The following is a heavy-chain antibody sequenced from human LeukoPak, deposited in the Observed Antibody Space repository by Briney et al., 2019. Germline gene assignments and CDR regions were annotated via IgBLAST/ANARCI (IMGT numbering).Heavy chain of an antibody. D-gene: IGHD3-22*01. CDR3: ARRLYYYDSSASGWFDP. CDR2: IIPIFGTA. CDR1: GGTFSSYA. V-gene: IGHV1-69*01. J-gene: IGHJ5*02. Sequence: GSSVKVSCKASGGTFSSYAISWVRQAPGQGLEWMGGIIPIFGTANYAQKFQGRVTITADESTSTAYMELSRLTSDDTAVYYCARRLYYYDSSASGWFDPWGQGTLVTVSS.